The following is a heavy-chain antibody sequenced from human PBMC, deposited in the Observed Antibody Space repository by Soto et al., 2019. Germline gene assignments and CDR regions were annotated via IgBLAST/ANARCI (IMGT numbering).Heavy chain of an antibody. J-gene: IGHJ4*02. CDR3: ARVRGGGYCSSTSCYDHDY. D-gene: IGHD2-2*01. V-gene: IGHV1-18*01. Sequence: ASVKVSCKASGYTFTSYGISWVRQAPGQGLEWMGWISAYNGNTNYAQKLQGRVTMTTDTSTSTAYMELRSLRSDDTAVYYCARVRGGGYCSSTSCYDHDYWGQGTLVTSPQ. CDR1: GYTFTSYG. CDR2: ISAYNGNT.